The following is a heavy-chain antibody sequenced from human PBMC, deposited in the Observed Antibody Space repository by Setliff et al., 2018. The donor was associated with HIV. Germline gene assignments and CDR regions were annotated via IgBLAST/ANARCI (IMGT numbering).Heavy chain of an antibody. CDR1: GGSITRRTNNY. CDR3: ARPYSGRGGGAWFDP. J-gene: IGHJ5*02. V-gene: IGHV4-39*01. Sequence: SETLSLTCTVSGGSITRRTNNYWGWIRQPPGKGLEWIGSMIYGGDTFYNPSLKSRVTISVDTSKSQVSLRLISVTAADTSVYYCARPYSGRGGGAWFDPWGQGILDTVSS. D-gene: IGHD4-4*01. CDR2: MIYGGDT.